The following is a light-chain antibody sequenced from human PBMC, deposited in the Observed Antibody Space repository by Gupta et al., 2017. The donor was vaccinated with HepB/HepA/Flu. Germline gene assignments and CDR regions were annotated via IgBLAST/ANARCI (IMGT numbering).Light chain of an antibody. J-gene: IGLJ3*02. CDR1: ISDIGSDNY. Sequence: QSALTQPASVSESPGQSITISCTGSISDIGSDNYVSWYQQHPGKAPKLIIFDVTNRPSGLSDRFSGSKSGNTASLTISGLQAEDEADYYCSSFTTSSTWVFGGGTKLTVL. CDR2: DVT. V-gene: IGLV2-14*01. CDR3: SSFTTSSTWV.